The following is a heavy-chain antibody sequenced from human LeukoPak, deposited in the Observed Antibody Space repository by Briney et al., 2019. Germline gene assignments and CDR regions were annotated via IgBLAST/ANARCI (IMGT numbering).Heavy chain of an antibody. CDR3: ATPPKYDILTGYYIDY. CDR2: TSTSNGIT. J-gene: IGHJ4*02. V-gene: IGHV1-18*01. D-gene: IGHD3-9*01. Sequence: ASVKVSCKASGYTFTSYGITWVRQAPGQGLEWMGWTSTSNGITDYAQKFQGRVTMTTDTSTDTVYMELSSLRSEDTAVYYCATPPKYDILTGYYIDYWGQGTLVTVSS. CDR1: GYTFTSYG.